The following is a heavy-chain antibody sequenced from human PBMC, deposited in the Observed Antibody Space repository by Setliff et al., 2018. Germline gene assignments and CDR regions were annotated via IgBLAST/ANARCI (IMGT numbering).Heavy chain of an antibody. CDR3: ASHGLHCTNGICPPPFDP. CDR2: IHYSGST. D-gene: IGHD2-8*01. CDR1: GGSIRSNRHY. Sequence: PSETLSLTCTVSGGSIRSNRHYWGWIRQPPGKGPEWIGSIHYSGSTYYNPSLESRVTISVDTSKNQFSLKMTSVTAADTAVYYCASHGLHCTNGICPPPFDPWGQGTPVTVSS. J-gene: IGHJ5*02. V-gene: IGHV4-39*01.